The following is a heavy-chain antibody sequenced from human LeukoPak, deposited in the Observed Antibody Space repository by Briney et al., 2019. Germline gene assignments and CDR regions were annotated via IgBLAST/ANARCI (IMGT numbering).Heavy chain of an antibody. J-gene: IGHJ4*02. CDR1: GYTFTGYY. Sequence: ASVKVSCKASGYTFTGYYIHWVRQAPGQGLEWMGWINPNSGGTNYAQKFQGRVTISADKSISTAYLQWSSLKASDTAMYYCARRPGKYQPLPFDYWGQGTLVTVSS. CDR3: ARRPGKYQPLPFDY. D-gene: IGHD2-2*01. V-gene: IGHV1-2*02. CDR2: INPNSGGT.